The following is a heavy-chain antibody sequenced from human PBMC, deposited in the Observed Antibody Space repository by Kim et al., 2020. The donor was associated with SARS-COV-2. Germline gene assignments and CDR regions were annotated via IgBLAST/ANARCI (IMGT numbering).Heavy chain of an antibody. J-gene: IGHJ4*02. V-gene: IGHV4-59*01. Sequence: PTVKGRVTISVATSKGQFSLKLSSVAAADTAVYYCARETYDVGSGPGIDFWGQGILVTVSS. CDR3: ARETYDVGSGPGIDF. D-gene: IGHD3-3*01.